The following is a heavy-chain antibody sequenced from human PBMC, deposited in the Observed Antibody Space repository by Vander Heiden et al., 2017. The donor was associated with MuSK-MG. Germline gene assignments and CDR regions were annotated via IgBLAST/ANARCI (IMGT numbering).Heavy chain of an antibody. CDR1: GFTFSIYA. CDR2: ISGSGGST. J-gene: IGHJ4*02. V-gene: IGHV3-23*01. D-gene: IGHD6-13*01. Sequence: EVQLLESGGGLVQPGGSLRLSCAASGFTFSIYAMSWVRPAPGKGLGWVSAISGSGGSTYYADSVKGRFTISRDNSKNTLYLQMNSLRAEDTAVYYCAKDLSNLDSSPGGGGDYWGQGTLVTVSS. CDR3: AKDLSNLDSSPGGGGDY.